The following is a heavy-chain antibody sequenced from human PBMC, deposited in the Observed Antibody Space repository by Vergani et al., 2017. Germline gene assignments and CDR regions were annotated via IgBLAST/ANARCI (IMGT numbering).Heavy chain of an antibody. V-gene: IGHV3-21*05. D-gene: IGHD1-26*01. Sequence: VQLVESGGGVVQPGRSLRLSCAASGFTFSSYGMHWVRQAPGKGLEWVSYISSSSSYTNYADSVKGRFTISRDNAKNSLYLQMNSLRAEDTAVYYCARDRVGATTYSNLCDYWGQGTLVTVSS. J-gene: IGHJ4*02. CDR2: ISSSSSYT. CDR3: ARDRVGATTYSNLCDY. CDR1: GFTFSSYG.